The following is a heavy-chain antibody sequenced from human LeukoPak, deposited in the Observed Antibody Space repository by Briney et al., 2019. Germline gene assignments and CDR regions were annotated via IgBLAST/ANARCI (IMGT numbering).Heavy chain of an antibody. V-gene: IGHV4-34*01. Sequence: SETLSLTCAVYGGSFSGYYWSWIRQPPGKGLEWIGEINHSGSTNYNPSLKSRVTISVDTSKNQFSLKLSSVTAADTAVYYCARVRAVAEIDYWGQGTLVTVSS. D-gene: IGHD6-19*01. CDR2: INHSGST. CDR3: ARVRAVAEIDY. CDR1: GGSFSGYY. J-gene: IGHJ4*02.